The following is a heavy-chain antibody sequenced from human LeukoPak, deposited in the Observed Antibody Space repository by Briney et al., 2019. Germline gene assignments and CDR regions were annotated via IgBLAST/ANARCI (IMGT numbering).Heavy chain of an antibody. V-gene: IGHV1-8*01. J-gene: IGHJ4*02. D-gene: IGHD2-15*01. CDR2: MNPNSGNT. CDR3: ARGRSCSGGSCRLYYFDY. CDR1: GYTFTSYD. Sequence: ASVKVSCKASGYTFTSYDINWVRQATGQGLEWMGWMNPNSGNTGYAQKFQGRDTMTRNTSISTAYTELSSLRSEDTAVYYCARGRSCSGGSCRLYYFDYWGQGTLVTVSS.